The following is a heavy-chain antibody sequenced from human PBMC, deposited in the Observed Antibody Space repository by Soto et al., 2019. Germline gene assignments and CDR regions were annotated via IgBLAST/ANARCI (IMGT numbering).Heavy chain of an antibody. V-gene: IGHV4-59*01. CDR3: ARPGYRTSAEAFDI. Sequence: SETLSLTCTVSGGSISSYYWSWIRQPPGKGLEWIGYIYSSGSTKYNPSLKSRVPISVDTSKNHFSLTLSSVTAADTAVYYCARPGYRTSAEAFDIWGQGTMVTVSS. D-gene: IGHD6-13*01. J-gene: IGHJ3*02. CDR2: IYSSGST. CDR1: GGSISSYY.